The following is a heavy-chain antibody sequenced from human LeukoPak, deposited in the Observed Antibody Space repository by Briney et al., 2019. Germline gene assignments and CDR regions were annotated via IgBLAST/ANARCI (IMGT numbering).Heavy chain of an antibody. CDR1: GGSISSSSYY. Sequence: PSETLSLTCTVSGGSISSSSYYWGWIRQPPGKGLEWIGSIYYSGSTYYNPSLKSRVTISVDTSKNQFSLKLSSVTAADTAVYYCARDGSGWYGGGPDAFDIWGQGTMVTVSS. CDR2: IYYSGST. D-gene: IGHD6-19*01. CDR3: ARDGSGWYGGGPDAFDI. V-gene: IGHV4-39*07. J-gene: IGHJ3*02.